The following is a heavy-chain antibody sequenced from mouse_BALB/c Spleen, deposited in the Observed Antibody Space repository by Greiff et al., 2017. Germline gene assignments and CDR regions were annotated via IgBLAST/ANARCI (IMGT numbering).Heavy chain of an antibody. CDR1: GYTFTDYA. D-gene: IGHD2-3*01. Sequence: QVQLQQSGAELVRPGVSVKISCKGSGYTFTDYAMHWVKQSHAKSLEWIGVISTYYGDASYNQKFKGKATMTVDKSSSTAYMELSSLASEDSAVYYCARSNDGYYDWYFDVWGAGTTVTVSS. CDR2: ISTYYGDA. V-gene: IGHV1S137*01. J-gene: IGHJ1*01. CDR3: ARSNDGYYDWYFDV.